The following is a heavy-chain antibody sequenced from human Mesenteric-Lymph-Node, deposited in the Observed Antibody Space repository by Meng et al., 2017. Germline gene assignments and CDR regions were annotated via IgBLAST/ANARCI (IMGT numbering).Heavy chain of an antibody. D-gene: IGHD3-16*02. V-gene: IGHV3-23*01. CDR3: AKDLNDYVWGNYLYLGLDS. J-gene: IGHJ5*02. CDR2: ISGSGENT. CDR1: GFTFSTYA. Sequence: GESLKISCIASGFTFSTYAMIWVRQAPGKGLEWVSVISGSGENTHYADSVKGRLTVSRDNSKNTLSLQMNSLRVEDTAVYYCAKDLNDYVWGNYLYLGLDSWGQGTLVTVSS.